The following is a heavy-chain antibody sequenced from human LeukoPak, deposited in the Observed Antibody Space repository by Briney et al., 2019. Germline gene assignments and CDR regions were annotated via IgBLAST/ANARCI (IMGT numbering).Heavy chain of an antibody. D-gene: IGHD1-26*01. V-gene: IGHV3-13*01. J-gene: IGHJ4*02. CDR1: GFTFSAHA. CDR3: ARQMTPHGNFDY. CDR2: IGTGGDT. Sequence: GGSLRLSYAASGFTFSAHAMHWVRQPTGKGLEWVSAIGTGGDTFYPGSVKGRFTISRENVKNSLYLQMNSLRAEDTAVYYCARQMTPHGNFDYWGQGTLVTVSS.